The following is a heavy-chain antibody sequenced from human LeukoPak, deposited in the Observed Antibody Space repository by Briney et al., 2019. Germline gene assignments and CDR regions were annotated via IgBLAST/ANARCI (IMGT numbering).Heavy chain of an antibody. D-gene: IGHD2-15*01. CDR1: GFTFSRYD. CDR2: IGVAGDT. V-gene: IGHV3-13*04. Sequence: GGSLRLSCAASGFTFSRYDMYWVRQATGKGLEWVSAIGVAGDTYYPDSVKGRFTISRDNAKYSLYLQMNSLRAEDTAVYYCARGGRTRFDSWGQGTLVTVSS. J-gene: IGHJ5*01. CDR3: ARGGRTRFDS.